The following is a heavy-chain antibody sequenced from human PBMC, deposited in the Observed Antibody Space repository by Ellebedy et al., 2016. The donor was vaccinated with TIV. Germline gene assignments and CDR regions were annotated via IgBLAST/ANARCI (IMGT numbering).Heavy chain of an antibody. J-gene: IGHJ4*02. Sequence: AASVKVSCKASGYSFTGYFIHWVRQAPGQGLEWMGWMNPNSGGTNIAQEFQGRVTMTRDTSISTAYMELSRLRSDDTAVYYCARALLRFTQFDYWGQGTLVTVSS. CDR1: GYSFTGYF. V-gene: IGHV1-2*02. D-gene: IGHD5-12*01. CDR2: MNPNSGGT. CDR3: ARALLRFTQFDY.